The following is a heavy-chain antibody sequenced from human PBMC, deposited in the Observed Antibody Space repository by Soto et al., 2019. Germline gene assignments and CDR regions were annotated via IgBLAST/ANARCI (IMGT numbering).Heavy chain of an antibody. CDR3: ARAHYGDYGYGMDV. J-gene: IGHJ6*02. Sequence: QLQLQESGSGLVKPSQTLSLTCAVSGGSISSGGYSWSWIRQPPGKGLEWIGYIYHSGSTYYNPSLKSRLTISVDRSKNQSSLKLSSVTAADTAVYYCARAHYGDYGYGMDVWDQGTTVTVSS. V-gene: IGHV4-30-2*01. CDR2: IYHSGST. CDR1: GGSISSGGYS. D-gene: IGHD4-17*01.